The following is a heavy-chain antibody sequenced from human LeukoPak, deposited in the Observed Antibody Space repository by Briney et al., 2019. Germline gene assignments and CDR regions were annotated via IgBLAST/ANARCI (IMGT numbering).Heavy chain of an antibody. V-gene: IGHV3-23*01. J-gene: IGHJ6*03. CDR2: ISGSGGST. CDR1: GFTFSSYA. CDR3: AKEKRTASYYMDV. D-gene: IGHD2-21*02. Sequence: GGSLRLSCAASGFTFSSYAMSWVRQAPGKGLEWVSAISGSGGSTYYADSVKGRFTISRDNAKNSLYLQMNSLRAEDTALYYCAKEKRTASYYMDVWGKGTTVTVSS.